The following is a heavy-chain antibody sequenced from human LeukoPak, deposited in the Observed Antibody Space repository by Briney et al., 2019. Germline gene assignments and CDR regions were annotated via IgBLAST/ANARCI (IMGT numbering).Heavy chain of an antibody. Sequence: GASVKVSCKASGYTFTSYAMHWVRQAPGQRLEWMGWINAGNGNTKYSQKFQGRVTITRDTSTSTAYMELRSLRSDDTAVYYCAREEDPNWFDPWGQGTLVTVSS. CDR1: GYTFTSYA. D-gene: IGHD2-15*01. J-gene: IGHJ5*02. CDR2: INAGNGNT. CDR3: AREEDPNWFDP. V-gene: IGHV1-3*01.